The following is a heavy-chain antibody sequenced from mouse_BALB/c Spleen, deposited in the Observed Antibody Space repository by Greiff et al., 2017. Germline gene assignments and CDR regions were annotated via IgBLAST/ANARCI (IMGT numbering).Heavy chain of an antibody. CDR1: GFTFTDYY. Sequence: EVQLVESGGGLVQPGGSLRLSCATSGFTFTDYYMSWVRQPPGKALEWLGFIRNKANGYTTEYSASVKGRFTISRDNSQSILYLQMNTLRAEDSATYYCARDNYAYAMDYWGQGTSVTVSS. V-gene: IGHV7-3*02. CDR3: ARDNYAYAMDY. D-gene: IGHD1-1*01. J-gene: IGHJ4*01. CDR2: IRNKANGYTT.